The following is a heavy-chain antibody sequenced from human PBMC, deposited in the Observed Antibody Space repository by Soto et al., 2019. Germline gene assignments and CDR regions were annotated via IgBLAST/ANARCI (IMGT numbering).Heavy chain of an antibody. V-gene: IGHV3-11*04. Sequence: QVQLVESGGGLIRPGGSLRLSCTASGFTFSDYYMTWIRRAPGKGLECLSYIGGSGTTVHYADSVKGRFTISRDNAKNSLFLQMDGLRAEDTAVYYCAKDGVVGATTGLGDYYYYYGMDVWGKGTTVTVSS. CDR1: GFTFSDYY. J-gene: IGHJ6*04. CDR2: IGGSGTTV. D-gene: IGHD1-26*01. CDR3: AKDGVVGATTGLGDYYYYYGMDV.